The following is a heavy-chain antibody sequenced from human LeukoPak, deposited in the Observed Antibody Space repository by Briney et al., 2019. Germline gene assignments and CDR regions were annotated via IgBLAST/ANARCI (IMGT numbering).Heavy chain of an antibody. CDR2: IWYDGSKT. D-gene: IGHD1-26*01. CDR3: AKEVGPDLGA. V-gene: IGHV3-33*06. J-gene: IGHJ4*02. Sequence: GGSLRLSCAASGFTFSSYAIHWVRPSPGKGLEWVAVIWYDGSKTYYAESVKGRFTISRDNSNNMAYLQMSSLRVEDTAVYYCAKEVGPDLGAWGQGTLVTVSS. CDR1: GFTFSSYA.